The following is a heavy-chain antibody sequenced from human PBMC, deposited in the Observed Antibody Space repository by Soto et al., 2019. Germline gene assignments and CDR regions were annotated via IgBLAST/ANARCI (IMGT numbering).Heavy chain of an antibody. CDR1: GFTFSSYN. V-gene: IGHV3-48*02. J-gene: IGHJ4*02. CDR3: ARDLEGWERPCCFHY. Sequence: EVQLVESGGGLVQPGGSLRLSCAASGFTFSSYNMNWVRQAPGRGLEWVSYISGSGSSTYYADSVKGRFTISRDNTKISLFLQMNSLRDEDTAVYYCARDLEGWERPCCFHYWGQGTLVTVSS. D-gene: IGHD1-26*01. CDR2: ISGSGSST.